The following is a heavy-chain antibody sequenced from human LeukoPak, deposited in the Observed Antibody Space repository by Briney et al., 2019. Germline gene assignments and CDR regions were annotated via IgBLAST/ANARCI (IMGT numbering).Heavy chain of an antibody. Sequence: GSLRLSCAASRFTFSDYSMNWVRQAPGKGLEWIGSIYYSGSTYYNPSLKSRVTISVDTSKNQFSLKLSSVTAADTAVYYCARIISDVVVVAATLVTNWFDPWGQGTLVTVSS. D-gene: IGHD2-15*01. CDR2: IYYSGST. V-gene: IGHV4-59*05. J-gene: IGHJ5*02. CDR1: RFTFSDYS. CDR3: ARIISDVVVVAATLVTNWFDP.